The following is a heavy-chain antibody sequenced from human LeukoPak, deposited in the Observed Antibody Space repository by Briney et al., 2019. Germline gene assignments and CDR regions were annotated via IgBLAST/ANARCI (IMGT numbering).Heavy chain of an antibody. Sequence: PSETLSLTCAVYGGSFSGYYWSWIRQPAGKGLEWIGRFYSGGSSNYNPSLKSRLTMSVDTSKNQFSLRLTSVTAADTAVYYCARGSRASMDMFDYWGQGTLVTVSS. CDR1: GGSFSGYY. CDR2: FYSGGSS. V-gene: IGHV4-59*10. J-gene: IGHJ4*02. CDR3: ARGSRASMDMFDY. D-gene: IGHD2/OR15-2a*01.